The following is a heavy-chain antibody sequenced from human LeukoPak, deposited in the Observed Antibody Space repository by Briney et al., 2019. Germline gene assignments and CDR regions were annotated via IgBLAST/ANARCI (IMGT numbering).Heavy chain of an antibody. CDR3: AREVWMGGYSTNASGGIDGMDV. J-gene: IGHJ6*02. CDR2: INPSGSST. Sequence: VASVKVSCTASGYTFTSYYMHWVRQAPGQGLEWMGIINPSGSSTSYAQKFQGRVTMTRDTSTSTVYMELSSLRSEDTAVYYCAREVWMGGYSTNASGGIDGMDVWGQGTTVTVSS. CDR1: GYTFTSYY. D-gene: IGHD5-18*01. V-gene: IGHV1-46*01.